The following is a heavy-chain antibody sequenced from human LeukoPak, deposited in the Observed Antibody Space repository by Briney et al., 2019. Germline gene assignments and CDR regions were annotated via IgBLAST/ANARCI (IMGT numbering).Heavy chain of an antibody. Sequence: PGGSLRLSCAASGFSFSSYAMGWVRQAPGKGLEWVSIITSRSDQIWNVDSVRGRFTISRDNSKNTLYLQMNSLRAEDTALYYCVRDRRFPDDVFDIWGQGTMVTVSS. CDR2: ITSRSDQI. V-gene: IGHV3-23*01. CDR1: GFSFSSYA. J-gene: IGHJ3*02. D-gene: IGHD2-21*01. CDR3: VRDRRFPDDVFDI.